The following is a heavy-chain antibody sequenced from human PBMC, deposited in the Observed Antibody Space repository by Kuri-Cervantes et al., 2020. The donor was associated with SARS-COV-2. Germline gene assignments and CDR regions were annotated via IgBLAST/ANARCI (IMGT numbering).Heavy chain of an antibody. D-gene: IGHD2-2*01. CDR3: ATVPAAMMYWYFDL. V-gene: IGHV1-69*06. CDR1: GGTFSSYA. J-gene: IGHJ2*01. CDR2: IIPIFGTA. Sequence: SVKVSCKASGGTFSSYAISWVRQAPGQGLEWMGGIIPIFGTANYAQKFQGRVTMTEDTSTDTAYMELSSLRSEDTAVYYCATVPAAMMYWYFDLWGRGTLVTVSS.